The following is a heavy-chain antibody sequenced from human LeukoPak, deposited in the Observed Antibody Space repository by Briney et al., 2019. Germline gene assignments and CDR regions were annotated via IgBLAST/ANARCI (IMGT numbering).Heavy chain of an antibody. V-gene: IGHV4-34*01. J-gene: IGHJ4*02. CDR1: GGSFSGYY. CDR2: INHSGST. D-gene: IGHD3-10*01. Sequence: SETLSLTCAVYGGSFSGYYWTWIRQAPGKGLEWMGEINHSGSTNYNPSLKSRVTISVDTSKNQCSLTLSSVTAADTAVECCASRYYGSGSYSDYWGQGTLVTVSS. CDR3: ASRYYGSGSYSDY.